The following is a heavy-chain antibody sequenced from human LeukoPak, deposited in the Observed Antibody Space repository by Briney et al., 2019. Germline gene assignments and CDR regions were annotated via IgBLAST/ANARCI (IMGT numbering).Heavy chain of an antibody. CDR3: ARPYDILIYYMDV. CDR1: GFTFGDYA. Sequence: GGSLRLSCTASGFTFGDYAMSWFRQAPGKGLEWVSSISSSSSYIYYADSVKGRFTISRDNAKNSLYLQMNSLRAEDTAVYYCARPYDILIYYMDVWGKGTTVTVSS. D-gene: IGHD3-9*01. CDR2: ISSSSSYI. J-gene: IGHJ6*03. V-gene: IGHV3-21*01.